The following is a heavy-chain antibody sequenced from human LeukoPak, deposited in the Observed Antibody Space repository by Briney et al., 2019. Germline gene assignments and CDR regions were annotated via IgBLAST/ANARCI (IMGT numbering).Heavy chain of an antibody. CDR1: GFMLDDYG. D-gene: IGHD6-19*01. CDR2: MYAGGTT. Sequence: GGSLRLSCAASGFMLDDYGMSWVRQAPGKGLQWVAIMYAGGTTDYSDSVRGRFHISRDSSNNTLSLQINSLRAEDTAVYYCARGSGSGWPLDRWGQGALVTVSS. J-gene: IGHJ5*02. CDR3: ARGSGSGWPLDR. V-gene: IGHV3-53*01.